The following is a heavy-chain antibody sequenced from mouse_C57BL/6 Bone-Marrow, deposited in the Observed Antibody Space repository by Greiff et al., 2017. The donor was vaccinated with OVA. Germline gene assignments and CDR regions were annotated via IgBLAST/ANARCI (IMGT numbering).Heavy chain of an antibody. CDR3: ARGRGYDSAWFAY. V-gene: IGHV1-50*01. D-gene: IGHD2-2*01. J-gene: IGHJ3*01. Sequence: QVQLQQPGAELVKPGASVKLSCKASGYTFTSYWMQWVKQRPGQGLEWIGEIDPSDSYTNSNQKFKGKATLTVDTSSSTAYMQLSSLTSEDSAVYYCARGRGYDSAWFAYWGQGTLVTVSA. CDR2: IDPSDSYT. CDR1: GYTFTSYW.